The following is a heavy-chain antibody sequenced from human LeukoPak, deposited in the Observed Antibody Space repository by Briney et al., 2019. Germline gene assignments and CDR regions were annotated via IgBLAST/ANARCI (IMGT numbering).Heavy chain of an antibody. Sequence: PGGSLRLSCAASGFTVSTNYMSWVRQAPGKGLEWVSVIYSGGSTYYADSVKGRFTISRDNAKNSLYLQMNSLRAEDTAVYYCARDFDYYGSGSSFDYWGQGTLVTVSS. CDR3: ARDFDYYGSGSSFDY. V-gene: IGHV3-53*01. CDR2: IYSGGST. CDR1: GFTVSTNY. D-gene: IGHD3-10*01. J-gene: IGHJ4*02.